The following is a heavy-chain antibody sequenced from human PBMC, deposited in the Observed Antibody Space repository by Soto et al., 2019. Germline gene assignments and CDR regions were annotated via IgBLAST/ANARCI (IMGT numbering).Heavy chain of an antibody. J-gene: IGHJ3*02. V-gene: IGHV6-1*01. CDR1: GDSVSSNSAA. CDR2: TYYRSKWYN. Sequence: SQTLSLTCAISGDSVSSNSAAWNWIRQSPSRGLEWLGRTYYRSKWYNDYARSVKSRITINPDTSKNQFSLQLKSVTPEDTAVYYCARVDQAVPDPIAAGVGECTFEIWGQGTMVTVSS. D-gene: IGHD6-13*01. CDR3: ARVDQAVPDPIAAGVGECTFEI.